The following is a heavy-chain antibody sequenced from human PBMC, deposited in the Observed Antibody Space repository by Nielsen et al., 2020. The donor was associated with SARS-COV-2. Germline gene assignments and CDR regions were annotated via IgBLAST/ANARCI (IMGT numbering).Heavy chain of an antibody. CDR1: GFTFSSYS. CDR2: ISSSSSYI. CDR3: AREEVDL. J-gene: IGHJ2*01. V-gene: IGHV3-21*01. Sequence: GESLKISCAASGFTFSSYSMNWVRQAPGKGLEWVSSISSSSSYIYYADSVKDRFTISRDNAKNSLYLQMNSLRAEDTAVYYCAREEVDLWGRGTLVTVSS.